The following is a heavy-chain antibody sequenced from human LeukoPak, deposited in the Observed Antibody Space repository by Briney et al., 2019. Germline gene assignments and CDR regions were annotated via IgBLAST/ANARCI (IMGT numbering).Heavy chain of an antibody. Sequence: ASVKVSCKASGYTFTSYGISWVRQAPGQGLEWMGWISAYNGNTNYAQKLQGRVTMTTDTSTSTAYMELRSLRSDDTAVYYCVRAGSIAAREHNWFDPWGQGTLVTVSS. J-gene: IGHJ5*02. D-gene: IGHD6-6*01. CDR1: GYTFTSYG. V-gene: IGHV1-18*01. CDR2: ISAYNGNT. CDR3: VRAGSIAAREHNWFDP.